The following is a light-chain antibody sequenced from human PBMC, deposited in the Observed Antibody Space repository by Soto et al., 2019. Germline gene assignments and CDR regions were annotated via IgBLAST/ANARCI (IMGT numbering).Light chain of an antibody. Sequence: QSALTQPASVSGSPGQSITISCTGTSSDVGSHNFVSWYQQRPGKAPKLIIFEVTKRPSGVSNRFSASKSGNTASPTISGVQAEDEADYYCCSYAGTTTWVFGGGTQLTV. CDR1: SSDVGSHNF. CDR3: CSYAGTTTWV. CDR2: EVT. V-gene: IGLV2-23*02. J-gene: IGLJ3*02.